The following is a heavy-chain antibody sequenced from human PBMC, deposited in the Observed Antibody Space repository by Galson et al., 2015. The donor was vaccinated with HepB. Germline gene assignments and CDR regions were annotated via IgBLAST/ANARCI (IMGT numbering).Heavy chain of an antibody. D-gene: IGHD2/OR15-2a*01. CDR3: ASNKATDAFDI. CDR1: GFTFSSYA. Sequence: SLRLSCAASGFTFSSYAMHWVRQAPGKGLERVAVISYDGSNKYYADSVKGRFTISRDNSKNTLYLQMNSLRAEDTAVYYCASNKATDAFDIWGQGTMVTVSS. J-gene: IGHJ3*02. CDR2: ISYDGSNK. V-gene: IGHV3-30-3*01.